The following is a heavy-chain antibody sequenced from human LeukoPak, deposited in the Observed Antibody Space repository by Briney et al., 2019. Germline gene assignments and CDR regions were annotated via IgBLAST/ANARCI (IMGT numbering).Heavy chain of an antibody. CDR1: GFTVSSNY. V-gene: IGHV3-66*02. D-gene: IGHD3-22*01. J-gene: IGHJ4*02. Sequence: GSLRLSCAASGFTVSSNYMSWVRQARGKGLEWVSVIYSGGSTYYADSVKGRFTISRDNSKNTLYLQMNSLRAEDTAAYYRARGQDYYDSSGYGFDYWGQGTLVTVSS. CDR2: IYSGGST. CDR3: ARGQDYYDSSGYGFDY.